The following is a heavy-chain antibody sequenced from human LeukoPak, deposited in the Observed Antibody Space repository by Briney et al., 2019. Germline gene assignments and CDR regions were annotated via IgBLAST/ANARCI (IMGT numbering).Heavy chain of an antibody. CDR2: ISSSSSYI. Sequence: GGSLRLTCAASGFTFSSYSMNWVRQAPGKGLEWVSSISSSSSYIYYADSVKGRFTISRDNAKNSLCLQMNSLRAEDTAVYYCARDYYGSVRGYYFDYWGQGTLVTVSS. D-gene: IGHD3-10*01. CDR3: ARDYYGSVRGYYFDY. CDR1: GFTFSSYS. V-gene: IGHV3-21*01. J-gene: IGHJ4*02.